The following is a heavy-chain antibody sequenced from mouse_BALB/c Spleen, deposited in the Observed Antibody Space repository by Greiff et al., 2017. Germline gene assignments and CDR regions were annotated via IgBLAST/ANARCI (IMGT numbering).Heavy chain of an antibody. CDR1: GYTFTDYE. J-gene: IGHJ4*01. D-gene: IGHD2-10*02. V-gene: IGHV1-15*01. Sequence: VQLQQSGAELVRPGASVTLSCMASGYTFTDYEMHWVKQTPVHGLEWIGAIDPETGGTAYNQKFKGKATLTADKSSSTAYMELRSLTSEDSAVYYCTRRYGNDYAMDYWGQGTSVTVSS. CDR2: IDPETGGT. CDR3: TRRYGNDYAMDY.